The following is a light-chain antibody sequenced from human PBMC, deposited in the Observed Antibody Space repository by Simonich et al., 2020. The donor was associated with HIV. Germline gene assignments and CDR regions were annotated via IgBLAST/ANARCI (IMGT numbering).Light chain of an antibody. Sequence: QSALTQPASVSGSPGQSITISCTGTISDVGGYNYVSWYQQHPGKAPKLMIYDVSNRPAGVSNRFSGSKSGNTASLTISGLQAEDEADYYCCSYAGSSTWVFGGGTKLTVL. CDR2: DVS. CDR3: CSYAGSSTWV. CDR1: ISDVGGYNY. J-gene: IGLJ2*01. V-gene: IGLV2-14*03.